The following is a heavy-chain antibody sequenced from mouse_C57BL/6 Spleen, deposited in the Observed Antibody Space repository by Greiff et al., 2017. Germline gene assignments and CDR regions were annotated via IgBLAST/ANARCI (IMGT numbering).Heavy chain of an antibody. Sequence: QVQLQQSGAELMKPGASVKLSCKATGYKFTGYWIEWVKQRPGHGLEWIGEILPGSGSTNYDAKFKGKATFTADPSSNTAYMQLSSLTTEDSAIYYCAGSSFDYWGQGTTLTVSS. V-gene: IGHV1-9*01. J-gene: IGHJ2*01. CDR2: ILPGSGST. CDR1: GYKFTGYW. CDR3: AGSSFDY. D-gene: IGHD1-1*01.